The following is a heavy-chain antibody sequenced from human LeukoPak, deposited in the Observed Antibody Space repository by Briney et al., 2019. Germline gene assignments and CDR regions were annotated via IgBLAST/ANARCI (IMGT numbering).Heavy chain of an antibody. CDR2: INHSGST. CDR1: GGSFSGYY. CDR3: ASDQDGYNSNQPWTFDI. J-gene: IGHJ3*02. Sequence: SETLSLTCAVSGGSFSGYYWSWIRQPPGKGLEWIGEINHSGSTNYNPSLKSRVTISVDTSKNQFSLKLSSVTAADTAVYYCASDQDGYNSNQPWTFDIWGQGTMVTVSS. D-gene: IGHD5-24*01. V-gene: IGHV4-34*01.